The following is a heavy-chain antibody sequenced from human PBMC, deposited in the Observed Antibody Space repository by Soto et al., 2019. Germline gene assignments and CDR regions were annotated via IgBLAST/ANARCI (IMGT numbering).Heavy chain of an antibody. Sequence: GGSLRLSCAASGFTFSTAWMSWVRQAPGKGLEWVGRIKSKTDGGTTDYAAPVKGRFTISGDDSKNTLYLQMNSLKTEDTAVYYCTQGSLEWTTEKFDYWGQGTLVTVSS. V-gene: IGHV3-15*07. CDR2: IKSKTDGGTT. CDR3: TQGSLEWTTEKFDY. J-gene: IGHJ4*02. CDR1: GFTFSTAW. D-gene: IGHD3-3*01.